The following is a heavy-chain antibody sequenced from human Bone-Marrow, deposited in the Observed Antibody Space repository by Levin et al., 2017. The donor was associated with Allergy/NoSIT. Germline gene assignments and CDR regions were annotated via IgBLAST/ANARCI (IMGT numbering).Heavy chain of an antibody. CDR2: IFSDGSET. D-gene: IGHD7-27*01. J-gene: IGHJ4*02. CDR1: GYTFSSYW. CDR3: ARSGEGALFDY. V-gene: IGHV5-51*01. Sequence: GESLKISCKGSGYTFSSYWIGWVRQMPGKGLELMGIIFSDGSETKYSPSFQGQVTMSADNSITTAYLQWSSLKASDSAMYYCARSGEGALFDYWGQGTLVTVSS.